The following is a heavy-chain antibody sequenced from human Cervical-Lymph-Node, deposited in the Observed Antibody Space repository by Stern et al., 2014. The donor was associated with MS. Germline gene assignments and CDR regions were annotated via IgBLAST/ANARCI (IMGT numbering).Heavy chain of an antibody. CDR1: GYNFDTYW. CDR3: AREGTRSLDV. D-gene: IGHD3-10*01. CDR2: IYPGDSDT. V-gene: IGHV5-51*01. Sequence: VHLVESGAEVKKPGESLKISCKGSGYNFDTYWIGWVRQMPGKGLEWMGIIYPGDSDTRYSPSFQGHVTISVDKSIDTAYLQWSSLKASDTAIYYCAREGTRSLDVWGQGTTVTVSS. J-gene: IGHJ6*02.